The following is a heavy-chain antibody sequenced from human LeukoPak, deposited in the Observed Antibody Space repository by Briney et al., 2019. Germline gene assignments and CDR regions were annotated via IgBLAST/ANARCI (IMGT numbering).Heavy chain of an antibody. J-gene: IGHJ4*02. Sequence: GESLKISCKGSGYSFTSYWIGWVRQMPGKGLGWMGIIYPGDSDTRYSPSFQGQVTISADKSISTAYLQWSSLKASDTAMYYCARVVPYYYDSSGYRYDYWGQGTLVTVSS. D-gene: IGHD3-22*01. V-gene: IGHV5-51*01. CDR1: GYSFTSYW. CDR2: IYPGDSDT. CDR3: ARVVPYYYDSSGYRYDY.